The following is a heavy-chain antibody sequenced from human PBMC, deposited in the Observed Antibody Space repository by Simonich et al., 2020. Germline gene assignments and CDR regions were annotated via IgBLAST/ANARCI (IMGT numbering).Heavy chain of an antibody. Sequence: QVQLVQSGAEVKKPGASVKVSCKASGYPFTSYDINWVRQATGQGLEWKRWMNPNSGNTGYAQKFQGRVTITRNTSISTAYMELSSLRSEDTAVYYCARTYSGSYYYFDYWGQGTLVTVSS. V-gene: IGHV1-8*03. CDR3: ARTYSGSYYYFDY. J-gene: IGHJ4*02. CDR2: MNPNSGNT. CDR1: GYPFTSYD. D-gene: IGHD1-26*01.